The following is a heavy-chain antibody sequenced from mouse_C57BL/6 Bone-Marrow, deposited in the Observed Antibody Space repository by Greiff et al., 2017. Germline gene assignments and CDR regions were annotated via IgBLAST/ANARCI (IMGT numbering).Heavy chain of an antibody. CDR3: ARGTTVGYWYFDV. Sequence: QVQLQQPGAELVKPGASVKLSCKASGYTFTSYWMHWVKQRPGQGLEWIGMIHPTSGSTNYNEKFKSKATLTVDKSSSTAYMQLSRLPSEDSAVXNCARGTTVGYWYFDVWGTGTTVTVSS. CDR2: IHPTSGST. CDR1: GYTFTSYW. V-gene: IGHV1-64*01. D-gene: IGHD1-1*01. J-gene: IGHJ1*03.